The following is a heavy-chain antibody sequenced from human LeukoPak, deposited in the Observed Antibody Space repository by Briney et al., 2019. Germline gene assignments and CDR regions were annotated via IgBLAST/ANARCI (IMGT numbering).Heavy chain of an antibody. CDR2: VNTDGTTT. CDR3: ARSTYSASGVGY. Sequence: GGSLRLSCAASGFTFSNYWMHWVRQAPGKGLVWVSRVNTDGTTTAYADSVKGRFTISRDNAKNTLDLQMDSLRAEDTAVYYCARSTYSASGVGYWGQGTRVTVSS. D-gene: IGHD6-13*01. J-gene: IGHJ4*02. V-gene: IGHV3-74*01. CDR1: GFTFSNYW.